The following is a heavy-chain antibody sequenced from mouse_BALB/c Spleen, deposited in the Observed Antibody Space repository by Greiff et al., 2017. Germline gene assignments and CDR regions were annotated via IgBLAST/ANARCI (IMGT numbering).Heavy chain of an antibody. CDR2: ISTYYGDA. D-gene: IGHD2-2*01. CDR3: ARDGYDWYFDV. CDR1: GYTFTDYA. J-gene: IGHJ1*01. V-gene: IGHV1S137*01. Sequence: QVQLKESGAELVRPGVSVKISCKGSGYTFTDYAMHWVKQSHAKSLEWIGVISTYYGDASYNQKFKGKATMTVDKSSSTAYMELARLTSEDSAIYYCARDGYDWYFDVWGAGTTVTVSS.